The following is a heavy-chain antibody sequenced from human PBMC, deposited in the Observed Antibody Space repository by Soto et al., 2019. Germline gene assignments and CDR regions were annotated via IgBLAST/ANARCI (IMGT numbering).Heavy chain of an antibody. CDR2: ISYDGSNK. J-gene: IGHJ4*02. D-gene: IGHD6-13*01. V-gene: IGHV3-30*18. CDR3: AKVGGYSSSWYDTELYYFDY. CDR1: EFTFSSYG. Sequence: GGSLRLSCAASEFTFSSYGMHWVRQAPGKGLEWVAVISYDGSNKYYADSVKGRFTISRDNSKNTLYLQMNSLRAEDTAVYYCAKVGGYSSSWYDTELYYFDYWGQGTLVTVSS.